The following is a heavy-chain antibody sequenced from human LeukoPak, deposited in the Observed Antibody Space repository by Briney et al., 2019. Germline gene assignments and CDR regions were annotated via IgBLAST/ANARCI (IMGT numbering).Heavy chain of an antibody. Sequence: ASVKVSCKASGYTFTSYYMHWVRQAPGQGLEWMGIINPSGGSTSYAQKFQGRVTMTTDTSTSTVYMELSSLRSEDTAVYYCAREGGDFLPGYREWYFDYGGQGTLVTV. J-gene: IGHJ4*02. CDR1: GYTFTSYY. CDR3: AREGGDFLPGYREWYFDY. CDR2: INPSGGST. V-gene: IGHV1-46*01. D-gene: IGHD3-9*01.